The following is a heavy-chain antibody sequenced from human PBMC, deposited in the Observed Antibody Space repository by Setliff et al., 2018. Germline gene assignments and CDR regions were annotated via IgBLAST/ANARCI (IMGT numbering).Heavy chain of an antibody. CDR2: ISHTGST. J-gene: IGHJ4*02. CDR1: GGTFSDYY. Sequence: PSETLSLTCAAYGGTFSDYYWTWIRQPPGKGLEWIGEISHTGSTNYNPSLKSRVTISINTSTKQFSLRMNSVTAADTGVYFCARLRVQKKANGWAYFDYWGLGTLVTVSS. CDR3: ARLRVQKKANGWAYFDY. V-gene: IGHV4-34*01. D-gene: IGHD6-19*01.